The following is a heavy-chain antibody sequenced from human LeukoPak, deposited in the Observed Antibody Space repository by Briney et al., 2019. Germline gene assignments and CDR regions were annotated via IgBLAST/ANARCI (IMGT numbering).Heavy chain of an antibody. D-gene: IGHD2-2*01. V-gene: IGHV4-30-4*01. CDR1: GVSISSGDYY. Sequence: SETLSLTCTVSGVSISSGDYYWSWIRQTPGKGLEWIGYVYNTGSTYCKPSLKSRVTLSIDTSKNQFSLKMTSVTAADTALYYCARGFDLVVGPVAMPHRYWFDPWGQGTLVTVSS. CDR3: ARGFDLVVGPVAMPHRYWFDP. J-gene: IGHJ5*02. CDR2: VYNTGST.